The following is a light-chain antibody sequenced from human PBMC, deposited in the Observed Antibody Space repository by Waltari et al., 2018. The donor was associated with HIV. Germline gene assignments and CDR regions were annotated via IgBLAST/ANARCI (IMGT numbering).Light chain of an antibody. J-gene: IGKJ4*01. CDR1: QGVTIN. V-gene: IGKV3-15*01. CDR2: GAS. Sequence: EIVMTQSPAILSVSPGERATLSCRASQGVTINLAWYQQKPGQAPRLLIYGASTRVTGIPARFSGSGSGTEFTLTISSLQSEDFAVYYCQQYDKWPLTFGGGTKVEI. CDR3: QQYDKWPLT.